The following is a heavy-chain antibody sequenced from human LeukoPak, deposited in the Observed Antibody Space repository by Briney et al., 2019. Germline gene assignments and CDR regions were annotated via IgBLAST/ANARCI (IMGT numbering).Heavy chain of an antibody. CDR1: SGSISSYY. J-gene: IGHJ6*03. D-gene: IGHD3-22*01. Sequence: SETLSLTCTVSSGSISSYYWSWIRQPPGKGLERIGYIYYSGSTNYNPSLKSRVTISVDTSKNQFSLKLSSVTAADTAVYYCARRYYYDSSGYYNYYYMDVWGKGTTVTVSS. CDR3: ARRYYYDSSGYYNYYYMDV. CDR2: IYYSGST. V-gene: IGHV4-59*08.